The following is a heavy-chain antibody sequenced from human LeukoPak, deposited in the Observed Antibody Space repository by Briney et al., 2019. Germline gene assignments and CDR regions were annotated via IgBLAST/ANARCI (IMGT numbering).Heavy chain of an antibody. D-gene: IGHD3-22*01. CDR1: GGSINSRNHY. Sequence: PSETLSLTCSVSGGSINSRNHYWGWIRQPPGKGLEWIASIYSSGATYYNPSLKSRVIISVDTSKNQFSLKLSSVTAADTAVYYCAREPYYYDSSGYYYYYFDYWGQGTLVTVSS. CDR3: AREPYYYDSSGYYYYYFDY. J-gene: IGHJ4*02. V-gene: IGHV4-39*07. CDR2: IYSSGAT.